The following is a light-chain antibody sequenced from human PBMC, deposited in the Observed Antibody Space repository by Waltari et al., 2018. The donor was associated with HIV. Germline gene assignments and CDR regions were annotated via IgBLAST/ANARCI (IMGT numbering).Light chain of an antibody. V-gene: IGLV2-8*01. CDR1: SSYVGGYNY. J-gene: IGLJ1*01. Sequence: QSALTQPPSASGSPGQSVTLSCTGTSSYVGGYNYVSWYQQHPGKAPRLMIYEVTKRPSGVPDRFFGSKSGNTASLTVSGLQGDDEADYYCSSYAGSNTYVFGTGTKVTVL. CDR3: SSYAGSNTYV. CDR2: EVT.